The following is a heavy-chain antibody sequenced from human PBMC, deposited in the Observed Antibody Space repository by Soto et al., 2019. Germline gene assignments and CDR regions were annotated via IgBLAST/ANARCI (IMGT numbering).Heavy chain of an antibody. CDR1: GYTFTSYY. J-gene: IGHJ5*02. CDR2: INPSGGST. CDR3: NTSSTRKNWFDP. D-gene: IGHD2-2*01. V-gene: IGHV1-46*01. Sequence: ASVKVSGKASGYTFTSYYMHWVRQAPGQGLEWMGIINPSGGSTSYAQKFQGRVTMTRDTSTSTVYMELSSLRSEDTAVYYCNTSSTRKNWFDPWGQGTLVTVSS.